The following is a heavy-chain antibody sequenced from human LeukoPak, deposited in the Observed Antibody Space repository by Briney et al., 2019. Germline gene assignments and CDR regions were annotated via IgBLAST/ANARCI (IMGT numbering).Heavy chain of an antibody. CDR3: AREGMGPGTGDY. Sequence: PSETLSLTCTVSGASVNIGNYYWTWIRQPPGKGLEWIGYISHIGSTNYNPFLKSRVTISVDTSKNQFSLKLSSVTAADTAVYYCAREGMGPGTGDYWGQGTLVTVSS. V-gene: IGHV4-61*01. CDR1: GASVNIGNYY. CDR2: ISHIGST. J-gene: IGHJ4*02. D-gene: IGHD1-14*01.